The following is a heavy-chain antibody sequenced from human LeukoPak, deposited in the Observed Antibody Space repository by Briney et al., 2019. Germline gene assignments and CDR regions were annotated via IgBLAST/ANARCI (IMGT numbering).Heavy chain of an antibody. V-gene: IGHV4-61*01. CDR1: GGSVSSGSYY. D-gene: IGHD3-22*01. J-gene: IGHJ4*02. CDR2: IYYSGST. CDR3: ARVPTYYYDSSGYYYFDY. Sequence: PSETLSLTCTVSGGSVSSGSYYWSWIRHPPGRGLEWIGYIYYSGSTNYNPSLKSRVTISVDTSKNQFSLKLSSVTAADTAVYYCARVPTYYYDSSGYYYFDYWGQGTLVTVSS.